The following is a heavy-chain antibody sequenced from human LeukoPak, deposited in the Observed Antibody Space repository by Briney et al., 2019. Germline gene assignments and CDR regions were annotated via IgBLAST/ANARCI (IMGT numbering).Heavy chain of an antibody. CDR3: ARDLGGGSHQGYFQH. CDR1: GFTFSSYA. D-gene: IGHD2-15*01. CDR2: ISYDGSNK. V-gene: IGHV3-30*01. J-gene: IGHJ1*01. Sequence: PGRSLRLSCAASGFTFSSYAMHWVRQAPGKGLEWVAVISYDGSNKYYADSVKGRFTISRDNSKNTLYLQMNSPRAEDTAVYYCARDLGGGSHQGYFQHWGQGTLVTVSS.